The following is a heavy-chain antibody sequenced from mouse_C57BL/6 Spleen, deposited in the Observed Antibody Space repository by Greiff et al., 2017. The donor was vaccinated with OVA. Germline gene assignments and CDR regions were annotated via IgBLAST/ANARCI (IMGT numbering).Heavy chain of an antibody. CDR1: GYAFSSSW. J-gene: IGHJ4*01. V-gene: IGHV1-80*01. D-gene: IGHD2-4*01. CDR3: ARGSDYDG. Sequence: LVESGAELVKPGASVKISCKASGYAFSSSWMNWVKQRPGKGLEWIGQIYPGDGDTNYNGKFKGKATLTADKSSSTAYMQLSSLTSEDSAVYFCARGSDYDGWGQGTSVTVSS. CDR2: IYPGDGDT.